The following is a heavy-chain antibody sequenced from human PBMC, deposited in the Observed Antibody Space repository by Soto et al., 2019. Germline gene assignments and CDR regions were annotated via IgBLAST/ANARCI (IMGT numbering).Heavy chain of an antibody. CDR2: ISYDGSNK. D-gene: IGHD2-2*01. V-gene: IGHV3-30*18. J-gene: IGHJ5*02. Sequence: PGGSLRLSCAASGLTFCSYGMHWVRQAPGKGLEWVAVISYDGSNKYYADSVKGRFTISRDNSKNTLYLQMNSLRAEDTAVYYCAKDQPWFDPWGQGTLVTVSS. CDR3: AKDQPWFDP. CDR1: GLTFCSYG.